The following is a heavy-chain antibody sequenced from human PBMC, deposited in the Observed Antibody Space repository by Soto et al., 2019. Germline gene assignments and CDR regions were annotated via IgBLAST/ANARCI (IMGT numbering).Heavy chain of an antibody. CDR2: IYYSGST. J-gene: IGHJ6*02. CDR1: GGSISSYY. CDR3: ARSLRFLEWSPTPYYYYYGMDV. V-gene: IGHV4-59*01. D-gene: IGHD3-3*01. Sequence: SETLSLTCTVSGGSISSYYWSWIRQPPGKGLEWIGYIYYSGSTNYNPSLKSRVTISVDTSKNQFSLKLSSVTAADTAVYYCARSLRFLEWSPTPYYYYYGMDVWGQGTTVTVSS.